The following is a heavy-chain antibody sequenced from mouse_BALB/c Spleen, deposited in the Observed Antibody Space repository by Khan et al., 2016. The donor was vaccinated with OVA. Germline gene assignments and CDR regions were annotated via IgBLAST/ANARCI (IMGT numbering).Heavy chain of an antibody. D-gene: IGHD4-1*01. CDR2: IDPMNGNT. CDR3: VSSNCFFY. J-gene: IGHJ3*01. V-gene: IGHV14-3*02. CDR1: GFNIKDTY. Sequence: VQLQQPGAELVKPGASVNLSCTASGFNIKDTYMHWVKQRPEQGLEWIGRIDPMNGNTKYDPKLQDKATITADTSSNTAYLQLSSLTSEDTAVSYSVSSNCFFYFGQVTLVTVSA.